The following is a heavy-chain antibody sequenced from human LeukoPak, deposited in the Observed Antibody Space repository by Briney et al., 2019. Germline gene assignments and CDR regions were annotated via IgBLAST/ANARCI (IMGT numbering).Heavy chain of an antibody. CDR3: ATSTTSFDY. D-gene: IGHD1-14*01. J-gene: IGHJ4*02. CDR1: GFAFDTYG. Sequence: PGESLRLSCAASGFAFDTYGMTWARQAPGKGLEWVSSISGSGYNTYYADSVKGRFTISRDNSKNTLYLQMNSLRAEDTAIYYCATSTTSFDYWGQGTLVTVSS. CDR2: ISGSGYNT. V-gene: IGHV3-23*01.